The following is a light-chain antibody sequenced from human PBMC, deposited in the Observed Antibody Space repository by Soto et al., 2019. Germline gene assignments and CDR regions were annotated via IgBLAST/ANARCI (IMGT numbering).Light chain of an antibody. CDR1: SSNIGSNY. Sequence: QSALTQPPSASGTPGQRVTISCSGSSSNIGSNYVYWYQQLPGTAPKLLMYRDVKRPSGVPDRFSGSKSGTSASLAISGLRSEDEADYYCASWDDSLSGSYVFGTGTRSPS. J-gene: IGLJ1*01. CDR3: ASWDDSLSGSYV. V-gene: IGLV1-47*01. CDR2: RDV.